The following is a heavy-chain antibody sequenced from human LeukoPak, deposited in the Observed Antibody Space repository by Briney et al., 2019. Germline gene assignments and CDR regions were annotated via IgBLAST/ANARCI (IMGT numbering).Heavy chain of an antibody. CDR1: GYTFTGYY. CDR2: INPNSGGT. Sequence: ASVKVSCKASGYTFTGYYMHWVRQAPGQGLEWMGWINPNSGGTNYAQKFQGRVTMTRDTSISTAYMEPSRLRSDDTAVYYCARDRRIAVADWFDPWGQGTLVTVSS. J-gene: IGHJ5*02. V-gene: IGHV1-2*02. D-gene: IGHD6-19*01. CDR3: ARDRRIAVADWFDP.